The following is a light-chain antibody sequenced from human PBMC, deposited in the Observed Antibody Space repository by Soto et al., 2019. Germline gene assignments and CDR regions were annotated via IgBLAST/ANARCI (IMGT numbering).Light chain of an antibody. CDR3: SSYAGSTTFVL. CDR1: SSDVGSYNL. Sequence: QSVLTQPASVSGSPGQSITLFCSGSSSDVGSYNLVSWYQQHPGKAPKLMIYEVTKRPSGVSNRFSGSKSGNTASLTISGLHDEDAGDYYSSSYAGSTTFVLFGGGTKLTVL. V-gene: IGLV2-23*02. J-gene: IGLJ2*01. CDR2: EVT.